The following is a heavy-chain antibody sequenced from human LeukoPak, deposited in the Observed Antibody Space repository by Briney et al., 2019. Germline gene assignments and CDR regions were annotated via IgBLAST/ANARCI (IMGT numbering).Heavy chain of an antibody. Sequence: SETLSLTCTVSGGSISSSSYYWGWIRQPPGKGLEWIGSIYYSGSTYYNPSLKSRVTISVDTSKNQFSLKLSSVTAADAAVYYCARLKQWLVPGYFDYWGQGTLVTVSS. D-gene: IGHD6-19*01. CDR1: GGSISSSSYY. CDR3: ARLKQWLVPGYFDY. CDR2: IYYSGST. J-gene: IGHJ4*02. V-gene: IGHV4-39*01.